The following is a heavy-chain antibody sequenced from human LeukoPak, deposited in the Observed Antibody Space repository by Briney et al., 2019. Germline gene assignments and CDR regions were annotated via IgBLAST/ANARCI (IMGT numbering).Heavy chain of an antibody. D-gene: IGHD3-22*01. J-gene: IGHJ6*03. CDR1: GCSISSGSYY. CDR3: AREYPYYYDSSGYYYGHYYYYMDV. CDR2: IYTSGST. V-gene: IGHV4-61*02. Sequence: PSQTLSLTCTVSGCSISSGSYYWSWIRQPAGKGLEWIGRIYTSGSTNYNPSLKSRVTISVDTSKNQFSLKLSPVTAADTAVYYCAREYPYYYDSSGYYYGHYYYYMDVWGKGTTVTVSS.